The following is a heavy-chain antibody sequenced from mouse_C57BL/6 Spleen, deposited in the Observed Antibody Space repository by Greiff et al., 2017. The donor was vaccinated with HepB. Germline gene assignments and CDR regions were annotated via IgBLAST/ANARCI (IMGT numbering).Heavy chain of an antibody. CDR3: ARWGDYGYYYFDY. CDR1: GYTFTSYW. D-gene: IGHD1-2*01. CDR2: INPSNGGT. J-gene: IGHJ2*01. Sequence: QVQLQQPGTELVKPGASVKLSCKASGYTFTSYWMHWVKQRPGQGLEWIGNINPSNGGTNYNEKFKSKATLTVDKSSSTAYMQRSSLTSEDSAVYDCARWGDYGYYYFDYWGQGTTLTVSS. V-gene: IGHV1-53*01.